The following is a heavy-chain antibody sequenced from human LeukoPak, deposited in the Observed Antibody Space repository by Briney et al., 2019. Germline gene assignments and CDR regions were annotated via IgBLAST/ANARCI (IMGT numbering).Heavy chain of an antibody. Sequence: SGTLSLTCAVSGGSISSSAWWSWVRQPPGKGLEWIGEVYHSGSTNYNPSLKSRVTISVDTSKNQFSLKLSSVTAADTAVYYCARPMVRGVNDAFDIWGQGTMVTVSS. CDR1: GGSISSSAW. CDR2: VYHSGST. CDR3: ARPMVRGVNDAFDI. D-gene: IGHD3-10*01. J-gene: IGHJ3*02. V-gene: IGHV4-4*02.